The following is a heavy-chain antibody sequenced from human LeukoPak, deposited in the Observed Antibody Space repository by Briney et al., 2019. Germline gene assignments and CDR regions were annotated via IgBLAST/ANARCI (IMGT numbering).Heavy chain of an antibody. D-gene: IGHD4-23*01. CDR3: ARVHGGNSAYDAFDI. V-gene: IGHV1-2*02. Sequence: ASVKVSCKASGYTFTGYYMHWVRQAPGQGLEWMGWINPNSGGTNYAQKFQGRVTMTRDTSISTAYMELSRLRSDDTAVYYCARVHGGNSAYDAFDIWGQGTMVTVSS. CDR2: INPNSGGT. J-gene: IGHJ3*02. CDR1: GYTFTGYY.